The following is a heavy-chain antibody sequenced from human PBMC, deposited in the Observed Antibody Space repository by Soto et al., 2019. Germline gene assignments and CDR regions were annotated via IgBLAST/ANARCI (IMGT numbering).Heavy chain of an antibody. V-gene: IGHV4-30-4*01. J-gene: IGHJ5*02. D-gene: IGHD2-2*01. CDR1: GGSISSGDYY. CDR3: ARDRGRGYCSSTSCYSNWFDP. Sequence: QVQLQESGPGLVKPSQTLSLTCTVSGGSISSGDYYWSWIRQPPGKGLEWIGYIYYSGSTYYNPSLKSRVTISVDTSKNQFSLKRSSVTAADTAVYYCARDRGRGYCSSTSCYSNWFDPWGQGTLVTVSS. CDR2: IYYSGST.